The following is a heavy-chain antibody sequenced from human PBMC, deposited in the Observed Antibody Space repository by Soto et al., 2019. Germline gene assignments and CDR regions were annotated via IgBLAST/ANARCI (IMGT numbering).Heavy chain of an antibody. CDR2: ISSDGRSE. J-gene: IGHJ4*02. CDR1: GFMFRVYG. D-gene: IGHD2-2*01. V-gene: IGHV3-30*18. CDR3: AKIIVTLSGVSSRGRGALRDY. Sequence: QVQLVESGGGVVQPGRSLRLSCAASGFMFRVYGMHWVRQAPGKGPEWVAVISSDGRSEFYADSVKGRFTISRDNPKIRVFLQMKSLRPQGTAICDCAKIIVTLSGVSSRGRGALRDYWGQVTLVTAS.